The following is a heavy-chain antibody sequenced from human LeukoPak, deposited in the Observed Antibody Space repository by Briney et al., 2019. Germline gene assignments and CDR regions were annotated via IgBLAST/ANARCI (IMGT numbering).Heavy chain of an antibody. Sequence: GASVKVSCKASGYTFTGYYMHWVRQAPGQGPEWMGWINPNSGGTNYAQKFQGRVTMTRDTSISTAYMELSRLRSDDTAVYYCARDMDYYDSSGYYPTYYMDVWGKGTTVTISS. CDR3: ARDMDYYDSSGYYPTYYMDV. CDR1: GYTFTGYY. CDR2: INPNSGGT. V-gene: IGHV1-2*02. D-gene: IGHD3-22*01. J-gene: IGHJ6*03.